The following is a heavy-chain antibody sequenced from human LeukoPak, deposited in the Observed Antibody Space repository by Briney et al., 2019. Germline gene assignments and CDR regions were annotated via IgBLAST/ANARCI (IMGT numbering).Heavy chain of an antibody. CDR3: ARGQSYYEAFDI. Sequence: PGGSLRLSCAASGFTVSSDYMSWARQPPGKGLEWVSVIYSGGSTNYADSVKGRFTISRDNSKNTLHLQMNSLRVEDTAVYYCARGQSYYEAFDIWGQGTMVTVSS. CDR1: GFTVSSDY. V-gene: IGHV3-53*03. CDR2: IYSGGST. J-gene: IGHJ3*02. D-gene: IGHD1-26*01.